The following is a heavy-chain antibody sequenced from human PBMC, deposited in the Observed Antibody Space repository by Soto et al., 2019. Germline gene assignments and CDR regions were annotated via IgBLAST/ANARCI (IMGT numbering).Heavy chain of an antibody. CDR2: IYSGGST. V-gene: IGHV3-66*01. D-gene: IGHD3-3*01. J-gene: IGHJ4*02. CDR1: GFTVSSNY. Sequence: EVQLVESGGGLVQPGGSLRLSCAASGFTVSSNYMSWVRQAPGKGLEWVSVIYSGGSTYYADSVKGRFTISRDNSKNTLYLRMNSLRAEDTAVYYCASRDFWSGYHLDYWGQGTLVTVSS. CDR3: ASRDFWSGYHLDY.